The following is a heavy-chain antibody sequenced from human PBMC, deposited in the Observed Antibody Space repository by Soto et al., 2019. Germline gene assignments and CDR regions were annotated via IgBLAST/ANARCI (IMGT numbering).Heavy chain of an antibody. CDR2: ISGSGGST. CDR3: AKAVTTYWDSFGY. CDR1: GFTFSSYA. V-gene: IGHV3-23*01. J-gene: IGHJ4*02. D-gene: IGHD4-17*01. Sequence: GGSLRLSCAASGFTFSSYAMSWVRQAPGKEPEWVSAISGSGGSTYYADSVKGRFTISRDNSKNTLYLQMNSLRDEDTAVYYCAKAVTTYWDSFGYWGQGTLVTVSS.